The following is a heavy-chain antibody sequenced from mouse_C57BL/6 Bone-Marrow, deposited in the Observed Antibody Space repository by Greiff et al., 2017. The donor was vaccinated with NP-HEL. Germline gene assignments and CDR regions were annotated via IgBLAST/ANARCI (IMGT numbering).Heavy chain of an antibody. CDR2: IRNKANGYTT. D-gene: IGHD2-4*01. Sequence: EVKLQESGGGLVQPGGSLSLSCAASGFTFTDYYMSWVRQPPGKALEWLVFIRNKANGYTTEYSAYVKGRFTISRDNSQSILYLQMNALRAEDSATYYCARSIYYDYADDPFYAMDYWGQGTSVTVSS. J-gene: IGHJ4*01. V-gene: IGHV7-3*01. CDR3: ARSIYYDYADDPFYAMDY. CDR1: GFTFTDYY.